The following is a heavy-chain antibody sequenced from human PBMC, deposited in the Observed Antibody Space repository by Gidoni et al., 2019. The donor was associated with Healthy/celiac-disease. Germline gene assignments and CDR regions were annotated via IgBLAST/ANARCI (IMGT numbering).Heavy chain of an antibody. CDR3: ARVYYYDSSGYHFDY. J-gene: IGHJ4*02. CDR1: GGTFSCYA. V-gene: IGHV1-69*01. D-gene: IGHD3-22*01. CDR2: IIPIFGTA. Sequence: QLQLVQSAAEVQTPGTSVKVSCKASGGTFSCYAISWVRQAPGQGLEWMGGIIPIFGTANYAQKFQGRVTITADESTSTAYMELSSLRSEDTAVYYCARVYYYDSSGYHFDYWGQGTLVTVSS.